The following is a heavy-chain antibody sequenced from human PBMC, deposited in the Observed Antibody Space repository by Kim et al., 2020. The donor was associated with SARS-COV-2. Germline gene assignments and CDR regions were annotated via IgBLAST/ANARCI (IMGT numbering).Heavy chain of an antibody. V-gene: IGHV3-33*08. CDR1: GFNFNDFA. CDR3: ARELKEAAVDY. D-gene: IGHD6-13*01. Sequence: GGSLRLSCAASGFNFNDFAMHWVRQVPGKGLEWVADIWHDGGNKFYGDSVEGRFTISRDSFKSTVYLDMNNLRYEDTALYFCARELKEAAVDYWGQGNLVTVSS. J-gene: IGHJ4*02. CDR2: IWHDGGNK.